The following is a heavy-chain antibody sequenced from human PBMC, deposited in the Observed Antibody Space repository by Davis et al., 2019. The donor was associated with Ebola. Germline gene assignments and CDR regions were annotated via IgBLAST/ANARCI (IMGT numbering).Heavy chain of an antibody. CDR3: ATQGGYSNGGHFDF. V-gene: IGHV3-23*01. CDR2: LGTSADT. J-gene: IGHJ4*02. CDR1: GFTFSSYA. D-gene: IGHD4-11*01. Sequence: GESLKISCAASGFTFSSYAMSWVRQAPGKGLEWVSTLGTSADTYYADSVKGRFTISRDDPKDTLYLQMSSLRVDDTAVYYCATQGGYSNGGHFDFWGRGTLVTVSS.